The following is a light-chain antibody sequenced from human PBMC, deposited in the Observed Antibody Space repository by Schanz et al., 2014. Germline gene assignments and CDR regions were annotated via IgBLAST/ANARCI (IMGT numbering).Light chain of an antibody. J-gene: IGKJ2*01. V-gene: IGKV1-39*01. CDR1: QSISTY. CDR3: QQSYSASRS. Sequence: DIQTTQSPSSLSASVGDRVTITCRASQSISTYLNWYQQKPGKAPKLLIYAASTLQSGVPSRFTGRGSGTDFTLTISSLQPEDFATYYCQQSYSASRSFGQGSRRESK. CDR2: AAS.